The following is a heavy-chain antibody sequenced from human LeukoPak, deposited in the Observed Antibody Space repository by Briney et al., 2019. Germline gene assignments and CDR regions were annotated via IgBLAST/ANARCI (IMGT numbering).Heavy chain of an antibody. CDR2: IYPGDSDT. Sequence: GESLKISCKGSGYSFTSYWIGWVRQMPGKGLEWMGIIYPGDSDTRYSPSFQGQVTISADKSNSTAYLQWSSLKASDTAMYYCARPEAVAGSYIDYWGQGTLVTVSS. CDR3: ARPEAVAGSYIDY. CDR1: GYSFTSYW. J-gene: IGHJ4*02. V-gene: IGHV5-51*01. D-gene: IGHD6-19*01.